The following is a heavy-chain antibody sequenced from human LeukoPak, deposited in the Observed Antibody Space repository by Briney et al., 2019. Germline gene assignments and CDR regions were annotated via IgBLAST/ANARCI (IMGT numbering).Heavy chain of an antibody. Sequence: TSETLSLTCAVYGGSFSGYYWSWIRQPPGKGLEWIGEINHRGSTNYNPSLKSRVTISVDTSKNQFSLKLSSVTAADTAVYYCARLRGYSYGYNPYYYYYYMDVWGKGTTVTISS. J-gene: IGHJ6*03. D-gene: IGHD5-18*01. V-gene: IGHV4-34*01. CDR3: ARLRGYSYGYNPYYYYYYMDV. CDR1: GGSFSGYY. CDR2: INHRGST.